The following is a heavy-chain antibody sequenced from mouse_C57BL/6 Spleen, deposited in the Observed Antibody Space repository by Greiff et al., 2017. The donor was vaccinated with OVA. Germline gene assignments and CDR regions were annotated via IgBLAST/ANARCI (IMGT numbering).Heavy chain of an antibody. D-gene: IGHD1-1*01. Sequence: VQLQQPGAELVRPGSSVKLSCKASGYTFTSYWMHWVKQRPIQGLEWIGNIDPSDSETHYNQKFKDKATLTVDKSSSTAYMQLSSLTSEDSAVYYCARSGYYGSEDYWGQGTTLTVSS. CDR2: IDPSDSET. CDR3: ARSGYYGSEDY. J-gene: IGHJ2*01. V-gene: IGHV1-52*01. CDR1: GYTFTSYW.